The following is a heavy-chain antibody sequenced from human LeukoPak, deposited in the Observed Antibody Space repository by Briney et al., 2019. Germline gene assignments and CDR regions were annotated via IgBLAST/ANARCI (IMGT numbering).Heavy chain of an antibody. CDR2: IYTSGST. V-gene: IGHV4-61*02. CDR3: ARCPDFWSGYYTAWFDP. J-gene: IGHJ5*02. CDR1: GGSISSSSYY. D-gene: IGHD3-3*01. Sequence: SETLSLTCTVSGGSISSSSYYWGWIRQPAGKGLEWIGRIYTSGSTNYNPSLKSRVTMSVDTSKNQFSLKLSSVTAADTAVYYCARCPDFWSGYYTAWFDPWGQGTLVTVSS.